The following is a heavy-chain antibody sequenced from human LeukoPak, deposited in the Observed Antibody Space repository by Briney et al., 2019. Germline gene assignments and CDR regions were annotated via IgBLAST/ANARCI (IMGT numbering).Heavy chain of an antibody. V-gene: IGHV5-51*01. CDR1: GYSFTSYW. CDR2: IYPGDSDT. D-gene: IGHD2-15*01. J-gene: IGHJ4*02. CDR3: ARQSCSGGSCYSDFDY. Sequence: GESLKISCKGSGYSFTSYWIGWVRQMPGKGLEWMGIIYPGDSDTRYSPSFQGQVTISADKSISTAYLQWSSLKASDTAMYYCARQSCSGGSCYSDFDYWGQGTLVTVSS.